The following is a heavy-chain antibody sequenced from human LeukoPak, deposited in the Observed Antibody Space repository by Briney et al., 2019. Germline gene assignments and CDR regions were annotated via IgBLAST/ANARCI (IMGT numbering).Heavy chain of an antibody. Sequence: GGSLRLSCAASGFTVSSNYMSWVRQAPGKGPEWVSVIYTSGITYYADSVRGRFTISRDNSKNTLYLQMDSLTAEDTAVYYCAREDAGGTYSFDYWGQGTLVTVSS. CDR3: AREDAGGTYSFDY. CDR1: GFTVSSNY. D-gene: IGHD1-26*01. V-gene: IGHV3-66*01. CDR2: IYTSGIT. J-gene: IGHJ4*02.